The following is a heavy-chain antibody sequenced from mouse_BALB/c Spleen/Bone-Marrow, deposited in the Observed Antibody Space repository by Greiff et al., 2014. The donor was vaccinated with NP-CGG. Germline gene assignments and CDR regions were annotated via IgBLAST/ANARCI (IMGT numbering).Heavy chain of an antibody. CDR3: ARDYGSSYYYAMDY. Sequence: EVQLQQSGAELVKPGASVKLSCTASGFNIKDTYMHWVKQRPEQGLEWIGRIDPAXGXXXXXXXXXXXXXXXXXXSXNTAYLRLSSLTSEDTAVYYCARDYGSSYYYAMDYWGQGTSVTVSS. CDR2: IDPAXGXX. J-gene: IGHJ4*01. V-gene: IGHV14-3*02. CDR1: GFNIKDTY. D-gene: IGHD1-1*01.